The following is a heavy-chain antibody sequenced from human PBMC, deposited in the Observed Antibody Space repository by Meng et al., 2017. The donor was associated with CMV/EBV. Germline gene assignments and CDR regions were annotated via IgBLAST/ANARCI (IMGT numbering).Heavy chain of an antibody. Sequence: SVKVSCKASGGTFSSYAISWVRQAPGQGLEWMGGIIPIFGTANYAQKFQGRVTITTDESTSTAYMELSSLRSDDTAVYYCARGPGVVVPAATDYWGQGTPVTVSS. J-gene: IGHJ4*02. V-gene: IGHV1-69*05. CDR1: GGTFSSYA. CDR2: IIPIFGTA. D-gene: IGHD2-2*01. CDR3: ARGPGVVVPAATDY.